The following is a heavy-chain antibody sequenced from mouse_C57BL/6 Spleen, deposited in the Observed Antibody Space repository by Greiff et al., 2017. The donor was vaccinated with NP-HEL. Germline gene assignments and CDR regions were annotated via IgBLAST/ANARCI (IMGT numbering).Heavy chain of an antibody. D-gene: IGHD4-1*01. V-gene: IGHV3-1*01. Sequence: VQLKESGPGMVKPSQSLSLTCTVTGYSITSGYDWHWIRHFPGNKLEWMGYISYSGSTNYNPSLKSRISITHDTSKNHFFLKLNSVTTEDTATYYCARGGDWDDAMDYWGQGTSVTVSS. J-gene: IGHJ4*01. CDR2: ISYSGST. CDR3: ARGGDWDDAMDY. CDR1: GYSITSGYD.